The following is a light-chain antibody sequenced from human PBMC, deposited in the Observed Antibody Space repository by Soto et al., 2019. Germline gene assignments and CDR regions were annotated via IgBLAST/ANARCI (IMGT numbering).Light chain of an antibody. J-gene: IGLJ1*01. Sequence: QSALTQPASVSGSPGQSITISCTGTSSDVGAYNYDSWYQQYPGEAPKVIIYDVSHRPAGVSNRFSGSKSGNTASLTISGLQTQDEADYYCSSNTXATTYVFGTGTRSPS. CDR2: DVS. V-gene: IGLV2-14*01. CDR3: SSNTXATTYV. CDR1: SSDVGAYNY.